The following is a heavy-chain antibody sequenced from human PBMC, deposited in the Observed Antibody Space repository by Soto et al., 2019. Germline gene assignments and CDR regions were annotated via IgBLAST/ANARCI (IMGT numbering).Heavy chain of an antibody. CDR3: ARPRYDSRGYYLDYFDY. Sequence: PLSLTCTDSGGSMSSGGYSWRWIRQHPGKGLEWIGYIYYSGSTHYNPSLKSRVTIAVDTSKNQFYLKLSSVPAADTAAYYCARPRYDSRGYYLDYFDYWGQATLVT. V-gene: IGHV4-31*03. J-gene: IGHJ4*02. CDR2: IYYSGST. D-gene: IGHD3-22*01. CDR1: GGSMSSGGYS.